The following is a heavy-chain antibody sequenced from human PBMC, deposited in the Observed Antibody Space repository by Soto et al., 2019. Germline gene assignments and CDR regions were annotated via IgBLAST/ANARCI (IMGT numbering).Heavy chain of an antibody. CDR1: GYTFINHG. Sequence: QAQLVQSGAEVKKPGASVKVSCKASGYTFINHGISWVRQAPGQGLEWMGGIRFYNDNTNYAPKFQGRVTMTTDTSTSTAHMELRSLRSEDTGVYYCARYNGGCCPYGMEVWGQGTTVTVSS. J-gene: IGHJ6*02. V-gene: IGHV1-18*01. CDR2: IRFYNDNT. CDR3: ARYNGGCCPYGMEV. D-gene: IGHD6-19*01.